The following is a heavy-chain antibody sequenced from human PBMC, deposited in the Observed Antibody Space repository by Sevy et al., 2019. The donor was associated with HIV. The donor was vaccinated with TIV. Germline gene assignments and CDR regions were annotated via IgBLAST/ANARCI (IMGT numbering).Heavy chain of an antibody. V-gene: IGHV1-2*02. CDR3: ARDALLRGGYLDY. CDR2: INPNSGGT. D-gene: IGHD3-10*01. Sequence: ASVKVSCKASGYTFTGYYMYWVRQAPGQGLEWMGWINPNSGGTNYAQKFQGRVTMTRDTSISTAYMELSRLRSDDTAVYYCARDALLRGGYLDYWGQGTLVIVSS. CDR1: GYTFTGYY. J-gene: IGHJ4*02.